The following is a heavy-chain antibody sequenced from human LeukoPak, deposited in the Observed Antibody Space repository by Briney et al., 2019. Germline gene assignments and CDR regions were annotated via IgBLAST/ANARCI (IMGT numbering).Heavy chain of an antibody. V-gene: IGHV3-30*18. CDR1: GITFSSFG. CDR2: ISYDGSNK. CDR3: AKELYSTTWYDY. D-gene: IGHD6-13*01. J-gene: IGHJ4*02. Sequence: GGSLRLSCAASGITFSSFGMHWVRQAPGKGLEWVAVISYDGSNKYYADSVRGRFTISRDNSKNTLHLQMNSLRTEDTAVYYCAKELYSTTWYDYWGQGTLVTVS.